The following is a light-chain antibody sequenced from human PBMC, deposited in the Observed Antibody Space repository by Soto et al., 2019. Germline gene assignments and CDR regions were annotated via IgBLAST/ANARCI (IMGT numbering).Light chain of an antibody. CDR1: HSISTN. CDR2: GAS. J-gene: IGKJ4*01. Sequence: EIIMTQSPATLSVSPGEGATLSCRTSHSISTNLAWYQHKRGQSPRLLVYGASTRATGVPARFSGSGSGAEFTLSISSRQSEDFAVYYCKQYNSWPTFGGGTKVEIK. V-gene: IGKV3-15*01. CDR3: KQYNSWPT.